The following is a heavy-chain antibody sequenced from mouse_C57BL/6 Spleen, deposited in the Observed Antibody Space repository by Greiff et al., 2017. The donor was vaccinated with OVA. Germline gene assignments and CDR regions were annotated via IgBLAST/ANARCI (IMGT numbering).Heavy chain of an antibody. J-gene: IGHJ2*01. CDR3: ALYYYGRSPYYFDY. V-gene: IGHV1-69*01. CDR2: LDPSDSYT. CDR1: GYTFTSYW. Sequence: QVQLQQPGAELVMPGASVKLSCKASGYTFTSYWMHWVKQRPGQGLEWIGELDPSDSYTNYNQKFKGKSTLTVDKSSSTAYMQLSSLTSEDSAVYYCALYYYGRSPYYFDYWGKGTTLTVSS. D-gene: IGHD1-1*01.